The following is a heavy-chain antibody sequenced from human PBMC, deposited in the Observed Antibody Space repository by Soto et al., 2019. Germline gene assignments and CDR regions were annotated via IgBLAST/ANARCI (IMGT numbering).Heavy chain of an antibody. CDR1: GGSISRSSYY. V-gene: IGHV4-39*01. CDR3: ARSYYDFWSGYYTDWFDP. CDR2: IYYSGST. J-gene: IGHJ5*02. D-gene: IGHD3-3*01. Sequence: SETLSLTCTVSGGSISRSSYYWGWIRQPPGKGLEWIGSIYYSGSTYYNPSLKSRVTISVDTSKNQFSLKLSSVTAADTAVYYCARSYYDFWSGYYTDWFDPWGQGTLVTVSS.